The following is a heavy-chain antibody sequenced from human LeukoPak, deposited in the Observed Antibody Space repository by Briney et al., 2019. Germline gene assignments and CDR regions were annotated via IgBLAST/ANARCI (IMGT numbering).Heavy chain of an antibody. V-gene: IGHV4-59*04. J-gene: IGHJ4*02. Sequence: PSETLSLTCTVSGGSISSYYWSWIRQPPGKGLEWIGYYSGSTYYNPSLKSRVSVSVDTSKSQFSLKLSSVTAADTAVYYCASLMSSVTTNDFWGQGTLVTVSS. CDR3: ASLMSSVTTNDF. D-gene: IGHD4-17*01. CDR2: YSGST. CDR1: GGSISSYY.